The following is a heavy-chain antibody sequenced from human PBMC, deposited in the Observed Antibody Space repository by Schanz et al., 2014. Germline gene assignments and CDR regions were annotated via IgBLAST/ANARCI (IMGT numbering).Heavy chain of an antibody. CDR2: ISGSNGNT. J-gene: IGHJ6*03. D-gene: IGHD3-10*01. CDR3: ARVSMEFERGKSYYYYMDV. Sequence: QVQLVQSGAEVRKPGASVKVSCKASGYTFISYGISWVRQAPGQGLEWLGWISGSNGNTNYTQKFQGRVTMTIDPYTSTAYMELNSLTSEDTAVYYCARVSMEFERGKSYYYYMDVWGRGTTVTVSS. CDR1: GYTFISYG. V-gene: IGHV1-18*01.